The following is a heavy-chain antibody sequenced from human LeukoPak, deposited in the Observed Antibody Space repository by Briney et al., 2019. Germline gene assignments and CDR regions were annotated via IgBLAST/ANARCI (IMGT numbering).Heavy chain of an antibody. CDR1: GYTFTNYY. V-gene: IGHV1-46*01. CDR2: INPSGGST. Sequence: GASVKVSRKASGYTFTNYYMYWVRQAPGQGLEWMGMINPSGGSTSYAQKFQGRVTMTRDTSTSTVYMELSSLRSEDTAVYYCARNYYDSGGYYYGGVDPWGQGTLVTVSS. J-gene: IGHJ5*02. D-gene: IGHD3-22*01. CDR3: ARNYYDSGGYYYGGVDP.